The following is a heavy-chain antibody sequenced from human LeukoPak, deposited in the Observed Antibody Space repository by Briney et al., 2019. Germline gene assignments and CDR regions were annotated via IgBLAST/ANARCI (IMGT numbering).Heavy chain of an antibody. CDR2: IYTSGST. Sequence: PSETLSLTCTVSGGSISSYYWSWIRQPAGKGLEWIGRIYTSGSTNYNPSLKSRVTMSVDTSKNQFSLKLSSVTAADTAVYYCARCSYCSGCYWYFDLWGRGTLVTVSS. CDR1: GGSISSYY. D-gene: IGHD6-19*01. J-gene: IGHJ2*01. CDR3: ARCSYCSGCYWYFDL. V-gene: IGHV4-4*07.